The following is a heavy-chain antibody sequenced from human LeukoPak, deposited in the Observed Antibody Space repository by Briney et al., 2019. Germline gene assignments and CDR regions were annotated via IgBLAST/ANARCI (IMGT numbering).Heavy chain of an antibody. V-gene: IGHV4-34*01. D-gene: IGHD3-22*01. CDR2: INHSGST. CDR1: GASFSGYY. CDR3: ARGDRQAKYYYDSSGYYYGFDY. J-gene: IGHJ4*02. Sequence: PSETLSLTCAVYGASFSGYYWSWIRQPPGKGLEWIGVINHSGSTNYNPSLKSRVTISVDTSKNQFSLKLSSVTAADTAVYYCARGDRQAKYYYDSSGYYYGFDYWGQGTLVTVSS.